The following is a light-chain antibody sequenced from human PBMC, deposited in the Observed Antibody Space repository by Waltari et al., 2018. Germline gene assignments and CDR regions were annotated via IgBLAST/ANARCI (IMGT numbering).Light chain of an antibody. CDR2: DSS. V-gene: IGKV3-11*01. CDR1: QSVYNY. J-gene: IGKJ3*01. Sequence: EIVLTQSPATLSLSPGERATLSCRASQSVYNYLAWYQQKPGQAPRLLIYDSSNRATGIPARFSGSGSGTGFTLTISSLEPEDFAVYYWQQRSHWPRTFGPGTKVDIK. CDR3: QQRSHWPRT.